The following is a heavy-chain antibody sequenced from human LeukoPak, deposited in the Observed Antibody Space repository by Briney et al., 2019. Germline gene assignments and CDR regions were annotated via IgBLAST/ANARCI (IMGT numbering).Heavy chain of an antibody. V-gene: IGHV4-61*01. Sequence: PSETLSLTCTVSGGSISSSSYYWGWIRQPPGKGLEWIGYIYYSGRANYNPSLKSRVTISVDTSKNQFSLKLSSVTAADTAVYYCARDGSDHFDYWGQGTLVTVSS. D-gene: IGHD6-19*01. CDR3: ARDGSDHFDY. CDR2: IYYSGRA. J-gene: IGHJ4*02. CDR1: GGSISSSSYY.